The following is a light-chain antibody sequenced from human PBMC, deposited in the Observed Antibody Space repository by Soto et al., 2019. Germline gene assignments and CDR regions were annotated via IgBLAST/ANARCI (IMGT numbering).Light chain of an antibody. Sequence: EIVLTQSPGTLSLSPGERATLSCRASQSVSNYLAWYQHKPGQAPRLLIYGASSRATGIPDRFSGSGSETDFTLTISRLEPEDFAVYCCQQYGLSPQTFGQGTKV. V-gene: IGKV3-20*01. CDR2: GAS. J-gene: IGKJ1*01. CDR1: QSVSNY. CDR3: QQYGLSPQT.